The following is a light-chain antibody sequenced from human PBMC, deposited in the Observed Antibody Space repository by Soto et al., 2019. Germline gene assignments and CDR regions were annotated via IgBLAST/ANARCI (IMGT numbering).Light chain of an antibody. CDR2: GAS. CDR3: QQLGT. Sequence: IVLTQSPGTLSLYPGERATLSCRASQSVRSNYLGWYQQKPGQPPRLLIYGASSRATGLPDRFSGSGSGTDFTLTISRLEPEDFAVYYCQQLGTFGQGTKVEIK. V-gene: IGKV3-20*01. CDR1: QSVRSNY. J-gene: IGKJ1*01.